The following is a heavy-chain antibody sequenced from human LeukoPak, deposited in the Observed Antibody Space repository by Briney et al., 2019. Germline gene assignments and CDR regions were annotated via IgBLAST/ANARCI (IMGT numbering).Heavy chain of an antibody. CDR1: GYTFTGYY. CDR3: ARDRVGSGWPRPYYFEF. V-gene: IGHV1-2*02. CDR2: ISPNTGAT. J-gene: IGHJ4*02. Sequence: APVKVSCKPSGYTFTGYYLHWVRQAAGQALEWMGWISPNTGATVYAQNFQDRVTMSRDTSIDTAYMDLSSLRSDDTAVYYCARDRVGSGWPRPYYFEFWGQGTLVTVSS. D-gene: IGHD6-19*01.